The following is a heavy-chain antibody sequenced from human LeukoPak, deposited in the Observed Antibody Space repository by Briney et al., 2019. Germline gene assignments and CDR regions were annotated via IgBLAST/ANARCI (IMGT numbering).Heavy chain of an antibody. V-gene: IGHV3-21*01. CDR1: GFTFSSYG. Sequence: PGGSLRLSCAASGFTFSSYGMNWVRQAPGKGLEWVSSISSSSSYIYYADSVKGRFTISRDNAKNSQYLQMNSLRAEDTAVYYCARDPTQYYYDSSGYYPGAFDIWGQGTMVTVSS. CDR2: ISSSSSYI. J-gene: IGHJ3*02. CDR3: ARDPTQYYYDSSGYYPGAFDI. D-gene: IGHD3-22*01.